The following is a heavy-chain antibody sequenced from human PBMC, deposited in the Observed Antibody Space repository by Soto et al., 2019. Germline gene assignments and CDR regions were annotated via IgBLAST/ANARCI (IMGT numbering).Heavy chain of an antibody. V-gene: IGHV4-34*01. D-gene: IGHD3-3*01. J-gene: IGHJ4*02. CDR2: INHSGST. CDR1: GGSFSGYY. CDR3: ARAGYDFWSGYFDY. Sequence: QVQLQQWGAGLLKPSETLSLTCAVYGGSFSGYYWSWIRQPPGKGLEWIGEINHSGSTNYNPSLRSRVTISVDTSKNQFSLKLSSVTAADTAVYYCARAGYDFWSGYFDYWGQGTLVTVSS.